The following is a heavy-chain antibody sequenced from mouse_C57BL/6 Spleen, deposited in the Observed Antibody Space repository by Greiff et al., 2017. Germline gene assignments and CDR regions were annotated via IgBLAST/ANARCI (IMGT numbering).Heavy chain of an antibody. D-gene: IGHD1-1*01. CDR2: INPSNGGT. Sequence: VQLQQPGTELVKPGASVKLSCKASGYTFTSYWMHWVKPRPGQGLEWIGNINPSNGGTNYNEKFKSKATLTVDKSSSTACMQLSSLTSEDSAVSNCARGRYEWVYFDYGGQGTTLTVSS. V-gene: IGHV1-53*01. CDR1: GYTFTSYW. J-gene: IGHJ2*01. CDR3: ARGRYEWVYFDY.